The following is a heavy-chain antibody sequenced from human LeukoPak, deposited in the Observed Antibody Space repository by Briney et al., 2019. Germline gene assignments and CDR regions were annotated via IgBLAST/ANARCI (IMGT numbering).Heavy chain of an antibody. D-gene: IGHD2-2*01. Sequence: SETLSLTCTVSGGSISSGDYYWSWLRQPPGKGLEWIGYIYYSGSTYYNPSLKSRVTISVDTSKNQFSLKLSSVTAADTAVYYRARVRPAAASYYFDYWGQGTLVTVSS. CDR2: IYYSGST. CDR1: GGSISSGDYY. V-gene: IGHV4-30-4*01. CDR3: ARVRPAAASYYFDY. J-gene: IGHJ4*02.